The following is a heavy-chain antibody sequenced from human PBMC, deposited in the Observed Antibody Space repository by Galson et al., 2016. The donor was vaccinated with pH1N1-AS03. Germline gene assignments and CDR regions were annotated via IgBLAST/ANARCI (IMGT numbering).Heavy chain of an antibody. CDR3: ARKVRDGYNGYFDY. J-gene: IGHJ4*02. CDR1: GYIFTSYW. D-gene: IGHD5-24*01. CDR2: IYPGDSDT. Sequence: QSGAEVKKPGESLKISCKTSGYIFTSYWVAWVRHMPGKGLEWMGIIYPGDSDTRYSPSFQGQVTISADRSINTAFLQWSSLMASDTAIYYCARKVRDGYNGYFDYWGQGILVTVSS. V-gene: IGHV5-51*01.